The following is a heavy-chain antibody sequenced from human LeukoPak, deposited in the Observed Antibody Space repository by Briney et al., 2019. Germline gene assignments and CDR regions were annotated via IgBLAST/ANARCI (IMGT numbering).Heavy chain of an antibody. Sequence: SETLSLTCTVSGGSISSSSYYWSWIRQPPGKGLEWIGYIYYSGSTNYNPSLKSRVTISVDTSKNQFSLKLSSVTAADTAVYYCARGLVTTAFDYWGQGTLVTVSS. CDR3: ARGLVTTAFDY. CDR2: IYYSGST. J-gene: IGHJ4*02. D-gene: IGHD4-17*01. V-gene: IGHV4-61*01. CDR1: GGSISSSSYY.